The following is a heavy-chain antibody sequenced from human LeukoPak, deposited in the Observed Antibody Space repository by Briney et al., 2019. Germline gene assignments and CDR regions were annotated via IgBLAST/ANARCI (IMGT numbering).Heavy chain of an antibody. CDR3: ARDRGGGSQIFDY. D-gene: IGHD1-26*01. Sequence: PSGTLSLTCVVSGDSISSGNWWDRVRQPPGKGLEWIGEIHHTGNANYNPSLKSRVTISIDKSMNQFSLDLSSVTAADTAVYYCARDRGGGSQIFDYWGQGILVTVSS. CDR1: GDSISSGNW. J-gene: IGHJ4*02. CDR2: IHHTGNA. V-gene: IGHV4-4*02.